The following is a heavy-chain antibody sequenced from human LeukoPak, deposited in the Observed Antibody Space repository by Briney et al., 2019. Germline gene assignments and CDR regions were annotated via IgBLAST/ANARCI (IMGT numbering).Heavy chain of an antibody. CDR1: GGSMSTYY. Sequence: SETLSLTCTVSGGSMSTYYWSWIRQPPGKGLEWIGNIYDSGSTNYNPSLKSRVTISIDTSKNQFSLKLSSVTAADTAVYYCARPQWQLAPDDAFDIWGQGTMVTVSS. D-gene: IGHD6-6*01. V-gene: IGHV4-59*01. J-gene: IGHJ3*02. CDR3: ARPQWQLAPDDAFDI. CDR2: IYDSGST.